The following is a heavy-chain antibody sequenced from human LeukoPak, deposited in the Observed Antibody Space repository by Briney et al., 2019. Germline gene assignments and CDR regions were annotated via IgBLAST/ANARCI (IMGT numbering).Heavy chain of an antibody. Sequence: SETLSLTCAVYGESFTGYFWSWVRQPPGKGLEWIGEINHSGSINYNPSFKSRVTMSVDTSKNQFSLKLRSVTAADTAVYYCARDRAFDIWGQGTMVTVSS. V-gene: IGHV4-34*01. J-gene: IGHJ3*02. CDR2: INHSGSI. CDR3: ARDRAFDI. CDR1: GESFTGYF.